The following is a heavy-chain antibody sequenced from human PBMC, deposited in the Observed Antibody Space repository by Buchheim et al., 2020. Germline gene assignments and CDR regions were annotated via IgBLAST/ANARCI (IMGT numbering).Heavy chain of an antibody. CDR2: ISYVGDSK. CDR3: ARGALGTVATSSRPFHYHGVDV. Sequence: QVHLVESGGGVVQPGRSLRVSCAASGFTFSTYTMHWVRQAPGKGLEWVAIISYVGDSKYYADSVKGRFTISRDNSMNTLYLKMNSLRVEDTAVYYCARGALGTVATSSRPFHYHGVDVWGQGTT. CDR1: GFTFSTYT. D-gene: IGHD5-12*01. J-gene: IGHJ6*01. V-gene: IGHV3-30*01.